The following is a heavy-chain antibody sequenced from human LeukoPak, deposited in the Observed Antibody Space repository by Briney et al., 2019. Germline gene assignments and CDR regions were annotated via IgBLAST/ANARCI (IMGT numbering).Heavy chain of an antibody. D-gene: IGHD3-22*01. CDR3: ARDSGYYDSSGYFDN. CDR1: GFTFSSYA. CDR2: ISYDGSNK. J-gene: IGHJ4*02. Sequence: GRSLRLSCVAYGFTFSSYAMHWVRQAPGKGLEWVAVISYDGSNKYYADSVKGRFTISRDNSKNTLYLQMNSLRAEDTAVYYCARDSGYYDSSGYFDNWGQGTLVTVSS. V-gene: IGHV3-30*04.